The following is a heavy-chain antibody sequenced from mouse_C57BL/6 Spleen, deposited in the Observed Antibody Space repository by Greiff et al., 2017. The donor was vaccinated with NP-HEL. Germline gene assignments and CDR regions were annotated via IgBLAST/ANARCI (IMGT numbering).Heavy chain of an antibody. CDR3: ARGQLRLPFAY. CDR2: ISSGSSSI. V-gene: IGHV5-17*01. D-gene: IGHD3-2*02. CDR1: GFTFSDYG. J-gene: IGHJ3*01. Sequence: EVKLVESGGGLVKPGGSLKLSCAASGFTFSDYGMHWVRQAPEQGLEWVAYISSGSSSIYYADKVKGQFTISRDKAKNTLCLQMTSLRSEDTAVYYCARGQLRLPFAYWGQGTMVTVSA.